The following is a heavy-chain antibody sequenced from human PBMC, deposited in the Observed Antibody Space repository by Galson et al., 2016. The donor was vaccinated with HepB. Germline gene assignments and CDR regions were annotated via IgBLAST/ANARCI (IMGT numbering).Heavy chain of an antibody. Sequence: SVKVSCKASGGTFANYDINWVRQVPGQGLEWIGGVVPLFETRNYAPKFQGRLTITADESTGTAYMELNSLKSDDTAVYYCARGLAVVVTALRGALDLWGQGTMVVGSS. V-gene: IGHV1-69*13. CDR3: ARGLAVVVTALRGALDL. CDR2: VVPLFETR. CDR1: GGTFANYD. J-gene: IGHJ3*01. D-gene: IGHD2-21*02.